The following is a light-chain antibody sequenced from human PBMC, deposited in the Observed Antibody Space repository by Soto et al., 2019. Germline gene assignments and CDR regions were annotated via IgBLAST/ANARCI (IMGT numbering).Light chain of an antibody. Sequence: EIVLTQSPGTLSLSPGERATLSCRASQSVSSSYLAWYPQKPGQAPRLLIYGASSRATGIPDRFSGSGSGTDCPLTISRLEPEDFAVYYCPGYCSFVLTFRGGPNVEFK. CDR2: GAS. CDR3: PGYCSFVLT. V-gene: IGKV3-20*01. CDR1: QSVSSSY. J-gene: IGKJ4*01.